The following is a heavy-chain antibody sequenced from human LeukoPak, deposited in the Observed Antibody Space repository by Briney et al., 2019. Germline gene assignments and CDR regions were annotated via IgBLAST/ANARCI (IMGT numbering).Heavy chain of an antibody. CDR2: INPNSGGT. J-gene: IGHJ4*02. V-gene: IGHV1-2*02. CDR3: ARGRVDEGHDSSGYYFDY. Sequence: ASVKVSCKASGYTFTGYYMHWVRQAPGQGLEWMGWINPNSGGTNYAQKFQGRVTMTRDTSISTAYMELSRLRSDDTAVYYCARGRVDEGHDSSGYYFDYWGQGTLVTVSS. CDR1: GYTFTGYY. D-gene: IGHD3-22*01.